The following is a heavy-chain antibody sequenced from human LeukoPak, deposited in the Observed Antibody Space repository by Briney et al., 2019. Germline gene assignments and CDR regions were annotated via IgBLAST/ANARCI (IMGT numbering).Heavy chain of an antibody. CDR1: GFTFSGSA. CDR2: IRSKANSYAT. CDR3: TQSDPYYYYYMDV. V-gene: IGHV3-73*01. J-gene: IGHJ6*03. Sequence: PGGSLRLSCAASGFTFSGSAMHWVRQASGKGLEWVGRIRSKANSYATAYAASVKGRFTISRDDSKNTAYLQMNSLKTEDTAVYYCTQSDPYYYYYMDVWGKGTTVTVSS.